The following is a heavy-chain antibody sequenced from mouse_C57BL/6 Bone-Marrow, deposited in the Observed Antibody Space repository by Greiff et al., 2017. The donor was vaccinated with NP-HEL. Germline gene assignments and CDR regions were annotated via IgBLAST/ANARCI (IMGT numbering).Heavy chain of an antibody. V-gene: IGHV3-8*01. J-gene: IGHJ2*01. Sequence: VQLKESGPGLAKPSQTLSLTCSVTGYSITSDYWSWIRKFPGNKLEYMGYISYSGSTYYNPSLKSRISITRDTSKNQYYLQLNSVTTEDTATDYCARYAPYYYGLDYWGQGTTLTVSS. CDR1: GYSITSDY. CDR2: ISYSGST. CDR3: ARYAPYYYGLDY. D-gene: IGHD1-1*01.